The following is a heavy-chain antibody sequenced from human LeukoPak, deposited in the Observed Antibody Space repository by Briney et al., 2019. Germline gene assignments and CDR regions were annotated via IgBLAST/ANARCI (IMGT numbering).Heavy chain of an antibody. J-gene: IGHJ6*02. D-gene: IGHD3-10*01. CDR3: ARGNAGDYYYGMDV. V-gene: IGHV1-69*13. CDR2: IIPIFGTA. CDR1: GGTFSSYA. Sequence: GASVKVSCKASGGTFSSYAISWVRQAPGQGLEWMGGIIPIFGTANYAQKFQGRVTITADESTSTAYMELSGLRSEDTAVYYCARGNAGDYYYGMDVWGQGTTVTVSS.